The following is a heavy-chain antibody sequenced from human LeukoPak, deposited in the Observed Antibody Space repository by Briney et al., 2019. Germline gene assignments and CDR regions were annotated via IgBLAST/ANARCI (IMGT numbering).Heavy chain of an antibody. J-gene: IGHJ6*02. D-gene: IGHD3-3*01. Sequence: SETLSLTCAVYGGSFSGYYWSWIRQPPGKGLEWIGEINHSGSTNYNPSLKSRVTISVDTSKNQFSLKLSSVTAADTAVYYCATYLRFPTGNYYYYGMDVWGQGTTVTVSS. CDR1: GGSFSGYY. V-gene: IGHV4-34*01. CDR2: INHSGST. CDR3: ATYLRFPTGNYYYYGMDV.